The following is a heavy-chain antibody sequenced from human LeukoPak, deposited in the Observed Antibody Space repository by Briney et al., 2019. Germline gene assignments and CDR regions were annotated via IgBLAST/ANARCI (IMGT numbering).Heavy chain of an antibody. J-gene: IGHJ6*03. CDR1: GYTFTSYA. CDR3: ARGYCSSTSCQNRYYYYYYMDV. D-gene: IGHD2-2*01. V-gene: IGHV1-69*13. CDR2: IIPIFGTA. Sequence: SVKVSCKASGYTFTSYAISWVRQAPGQGLEWMGGIIPIFGTANYAQKFQGRVTITADESTSTAYMELSSLRSEDTAVYYCARGYCSSTSCQNRYYYYYYMDVWGKGTTVTVSS.